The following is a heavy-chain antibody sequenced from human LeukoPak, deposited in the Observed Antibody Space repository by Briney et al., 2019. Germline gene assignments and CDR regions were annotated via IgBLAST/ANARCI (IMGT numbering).Heavy chain of an antibody. CDR2: ISGSGGST. V-gene: IGHV3-23*01. J-gene: IGHJ4*02. Sequence: GGSLRLSCAASGFTFSSYAMSWVRQAPGKGLEWVSAISGSGGSTYYADSVKGRFTISRDNSKNTLYLQMNSLRAEDTAVYYCAKEGFLNWDYYDSSGYYHRGVDYWGQGTLVTVSS. D-gene: IGHD3-22*01. CDR1: GFTFSSYA. CDR3: AKEGFLNWDYYDSSGYYHRGVDY.